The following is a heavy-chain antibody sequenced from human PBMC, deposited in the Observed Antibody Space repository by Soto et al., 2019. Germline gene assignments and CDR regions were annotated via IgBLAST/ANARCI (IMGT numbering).Heavy chain of an antibody. Sequence: PSETLSLTCTVSGGSISSSSYYWGWIRQPPGKGLEWIGSIYYSGSTYYNPSLKSRVTISVDTSKNQFSLKLSSVTAADTAVYYCARLWKTIGHYDYVWGSYRPGYFDYWGQGTLVTVSS. CDR3: ARLWKTIGHYDYVWGSYRPGYFDY. D-gene: IGHD3-16*02. CDR1: GGSISSSSYY. CDR2: IYYSGST. V-gene: IGHV4-39*01. J-gene: IGHJ4*02.